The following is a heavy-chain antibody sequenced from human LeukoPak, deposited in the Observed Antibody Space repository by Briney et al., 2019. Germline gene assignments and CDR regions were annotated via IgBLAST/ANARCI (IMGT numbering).Heavy chain of an antibody. CDR1: GYIFYSHG. D-gene: IGHD1-26*01. V-gene: IGHV1-18*01. CDR3: ARDYGSGNYGVDY. CDR2: ISTYNGKT. Sequence: GSSVKVSCKTSGYIFYSHGISWVRPAAGQGREWMGWISTYNGKTKYTHKLQGIVTITIETSTSTAYMELRSLRSDDTDVYFCARDYGSGNYGVDYWGQGTLVTVSS. J-gene: IGHJ4*02.